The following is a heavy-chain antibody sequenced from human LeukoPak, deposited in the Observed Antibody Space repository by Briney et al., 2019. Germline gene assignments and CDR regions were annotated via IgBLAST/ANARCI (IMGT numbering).Heavy chain of an antibody. CDR3: AKYGPGSGSYSTSWYFHQ. V-gene: IGHV4-34*01. CDR1: DGSFSDYY. CDR2: INHSGRT. J-gene: IGHJ4*02. Sequence: SETLSLTCAVYDGSFSDYYWTWIRQSPGKGLEWIGEINHSGRTNYNPSLESRVTISLDTSKNQFSLKLNSVTGAHTAVYYCAKYGPGSGSYSTSWYFHQWGQGTLVTVSS. D-gene: IGHD1-26*01.